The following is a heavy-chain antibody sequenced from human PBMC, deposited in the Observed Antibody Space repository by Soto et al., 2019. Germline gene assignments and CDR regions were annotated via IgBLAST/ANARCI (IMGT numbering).Heavy chain of an antibody. D-gene: IGHD2-15*01. CDR2: IYYSGST. Sequence: PLSLTCTVSGGSISSSSYYWGWIRQPPGKGLEWIGSIYYSGSTYYNPSLKSRVTISVDTSKNQFSLKLSSVTAADTAVYYCARLLVELLKDEYYYYYGMDVWGQGTTVTVSS. J-gene: IGHJ6*02. CDR1: GGSISSSSYY. V-gene: IGHV4-39*01. CDR3: ARLLVELLKDEYYYYYGMDV.